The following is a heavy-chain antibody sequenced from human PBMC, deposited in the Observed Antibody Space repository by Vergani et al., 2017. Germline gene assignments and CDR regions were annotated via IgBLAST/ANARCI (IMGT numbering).Heavy chain of an antibody. D-gene: IGHD3-22*01. CDR2: ISGSGGFT. V-gene: IGHV3-23*04. CDR1: GFTFTNFA. CDR3: AKDNVPGYYDSSGYCDY. J-gene: IGHJ4*02. Sequence: VQLEESGGGVVQPGGSLRLSCAASGFTFTNFAMTWVRQAPGEGREWVSGISGSGGFTYYADSVKGRFTISRDNSKNTMFLQMNNLRAEDTAVYYCAKDNVPGYYDSSGYCDYWGQGTLVTVSS.